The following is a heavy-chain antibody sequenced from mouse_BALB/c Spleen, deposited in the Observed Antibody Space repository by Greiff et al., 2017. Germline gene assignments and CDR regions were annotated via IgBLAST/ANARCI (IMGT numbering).Heavy chain of an antibody. J-gene: IGHJ2*01. V-gene: IGHV14-4*02. D-gene: IGHD1-1*01. CDR2: IDPVNGVT. CDR1: GFNIKDYY. Sequence: EVKLQQSGAELVRPGASVTLSCTASGFNIKDYYMHWVKQRPEQGLEWIGWIDPVNGVTEYVPKFQGKATMTADTSSNTAYLQLSSLTSEDTAVFYCNAYYYGSSGDYWGQGTTVTVSS. CDR3: NAYYYGSSGDY.